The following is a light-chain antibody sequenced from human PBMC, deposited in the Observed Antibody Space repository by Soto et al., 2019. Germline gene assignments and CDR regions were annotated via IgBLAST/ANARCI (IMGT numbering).Light chain of an antibody. V-gene: IGKV1-33*01. CDR2: DAS. Sequence: DIQMTQSPSSLSASVGDRVTITCQASQDISNSLNWYQQKPGKAPKLLIYDASNLETGVPSRFSGSGSGTDFTFTISSLQPEDIATYYCQQYDNLPTFGGGTKVDIK. CDR1: QDISNS. CDR3: QQYDNLPT. J-gene: IGKJ4*01.